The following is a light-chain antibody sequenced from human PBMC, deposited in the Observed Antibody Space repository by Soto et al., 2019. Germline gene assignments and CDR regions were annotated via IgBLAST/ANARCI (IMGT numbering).Light chain of an antibody. J-gene: IGKJ1*01. CDR2: DAS. CDR3: QQSYSSPRT. Sequence: DIQMTQAPSSLSASVGDRVTITCRAGQTISSYVNWYQQKPGKAPKLLIYDASTLQSGVPSRFSGSGSGTDFTLHITSLQPEDCAPYYCQQSYSSPRTFGQGTKVEIK. CDR1: QTISSY. V-gene: IGKV1-39*01.